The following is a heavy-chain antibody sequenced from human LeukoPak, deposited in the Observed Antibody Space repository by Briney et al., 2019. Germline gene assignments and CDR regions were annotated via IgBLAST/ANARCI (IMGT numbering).Heavy chain of an antibody. D-gene: IGHD3-22*01. CDR1: GFTFVSYA. Sequence: TGGSLRLSCVASGFTFVSYAMTWVRQAPGKGLEWVSVISGSGDSTYYADSVKGRFTISRDNSKNTLYLQMNSLRAEDTAVYYCAKDIAYDRSGYYYSYFGHWGQGTLVTVSS. J-gene: IGHJ4*02. CDR2: ISGSGDST. CDR3: AKDIAYDRSGYYYSYFGH. V-gene: IGHV3-23*01.